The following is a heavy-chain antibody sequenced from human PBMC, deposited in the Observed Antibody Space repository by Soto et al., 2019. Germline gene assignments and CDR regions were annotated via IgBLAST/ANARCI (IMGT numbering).Heavy chain of an antibody. V-gene: IGHV3-30*18. D-gene: IGHD3-3*01. CDR3: AKGRDYDFWSGYYYYFDY. CDR1: GFSFRNSG. CDR2: ISYDGRNK. J-gene: IGHJ4*02. Sequence: QVQLVESGGGVVQPGRSLTLSCAASGFSFRNSGMHWVRQAPGKGLEWVAVISYDGRNKYFADSVKGRFTISRDNSENTLYLQMNSLRAEDSAVYYCAKGRDYDFWSGYYYYFDYWGQGMLVTVSS.